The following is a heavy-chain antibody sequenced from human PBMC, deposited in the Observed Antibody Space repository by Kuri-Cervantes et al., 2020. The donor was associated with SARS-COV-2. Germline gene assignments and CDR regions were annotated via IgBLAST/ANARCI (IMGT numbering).Heavy chain of an antibody. CDR3: AKTDVGWGANFDY. CDR1: GFTFSSYG. V-gene: IGHV3-33*06. Sequence: GGSLRLSCAASGFTFSSYGMHWVRQAPGKGLEWVAVIWYDGSNKYYADSVKGRFTISRDNSKNTLYLQMNSLRAEDTAVYFCAKTDVGWGANFDYWGQGTLVTVSS. CDR2: IWYDGSNK. J-gene: IGHJ4*02. D-gene: IGHD1-26*01.